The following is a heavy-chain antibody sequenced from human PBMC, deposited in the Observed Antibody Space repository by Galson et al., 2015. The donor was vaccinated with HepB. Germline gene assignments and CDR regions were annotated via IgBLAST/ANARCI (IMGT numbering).Heavy chain of an antibody. J-gene: IGHJ4*02. Sequence: SLRLSCAASGFTFSSYAMSWVRQAPGKGLEWVSAISGSGGSTYYADSVKGRFTISRDNSKNTLYLQMNSLRAEDTAVYYCASPGVKAAAGGGGPIPYYFDYWGQGTLVTVSS. V-gene: IGHV3-23*01. CDR3: ASPGVKAAAGGGGPIPYYFDY. D-gene: IGHD6-13*01. CDR1: GFTFSSYA. CDR2: ISGSGGST.